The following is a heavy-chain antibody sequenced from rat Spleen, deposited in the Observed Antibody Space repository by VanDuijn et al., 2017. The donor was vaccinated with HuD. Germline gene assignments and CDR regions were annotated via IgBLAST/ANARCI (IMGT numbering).Heavy chain of an antibody. Sequence: QVQLQQSGAELAKPGSSVKISCKASGYTFTRYDMSWIKQTAGQGLEYIGNIITGSGKGHCNEKFKDKATLTVDKSSGTAFMQLSSLTPGDTAVYYCATGLFPRAAIFAHWGQGTLVTVSS. V-gene: IGHV1-57*01. CDR3: ATGLFPRAAIFAH. J-gene: IGHJ3*01. CDR2: IITGSGKG. CDR1: GYTFTRYD. D-gene: IGHD1-2*01.